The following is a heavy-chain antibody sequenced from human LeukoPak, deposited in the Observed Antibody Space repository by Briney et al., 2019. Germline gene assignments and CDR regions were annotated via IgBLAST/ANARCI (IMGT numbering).Heavy chain of an antibody. D-gene: IGHD2-15*01. CDR1: GASISTSY. V-gene: IGHV4-59*01. J-gene: IGHJ4*02. CDR3: ARVGCSGGSCYPDY. Sequence: SETLSLTCTVSGASISTSYWYWIRQPPGKGLEWIGYIHYSGDINYNPSLKSRVTISAYTSKNQLSLKLSSVTAADTAVYYCARVGCSGGSCYPDYWGQGTLVTVSS. CDR2: IHYSGDI.